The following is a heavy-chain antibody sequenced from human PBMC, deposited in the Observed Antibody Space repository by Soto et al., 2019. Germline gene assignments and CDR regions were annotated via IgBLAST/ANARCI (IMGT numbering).Heavy chain of an antibody. CDR3: AKDPPWTVGPLAMDV. J-gene: IGHJ6*02. V-gene: IGHV3-23*01. CDR1: GFTFSTHA. CDR2: FSGSGGNI. Sequence: EVQLLESGGGLVQPGGSLRLSCVASGFTFSTHAMSWVRQAPGKGLEWVSTFSGSGGNIYYAESVKGRLTISRDASKNTLYLQMNSLRVEDTAVYYCAKDPPWTVGPLAMDVWGQGTTVTVSS. D-gene: IGHD2-2*01.